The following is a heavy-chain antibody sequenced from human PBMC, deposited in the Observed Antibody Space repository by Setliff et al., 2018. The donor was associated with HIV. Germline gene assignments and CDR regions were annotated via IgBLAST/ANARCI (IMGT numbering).Heavy chain of an antibody. CDR2: ISSSSTYT. D-gene: IGHD3-10*01. Sequence: PGGSLRLSCAASRFTFSSYSMSWVRQAPGKGLEWVSSISSSSTYTYYGDSVKGRFTISRDNAKNSLYLQMNSLRAEDTAVYYCARAMVRGLTVFDYWGRGILVTVSS. J-gene: IGHJ4*02. CDR3: ARAMVRGLTVFDY. CDR1: RFTFSSYS. V-gene: IGHV3-21*01.